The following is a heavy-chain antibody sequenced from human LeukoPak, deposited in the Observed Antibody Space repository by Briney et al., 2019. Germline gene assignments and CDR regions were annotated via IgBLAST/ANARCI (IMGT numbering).Heavy chain of an antibody. V-gene: IGHV3-73*01. J-gene: IGHJ4*02. Sequence: PGGSLRLSCAASGFTFSGSAMHWVRQASGQGLEWVGRIRIKANSYATAYAASVKGRFTISRDDSKNTAYLQMNSLKTEDTALYYCARGDSSGYYYFDYWGQGTLVTVSS. CDR3: ARGDSSGYYYFDY. D-gene: IGHD3-22*01. CDR2: IRIKANSYAT. CDR1: GFTFSGSA.